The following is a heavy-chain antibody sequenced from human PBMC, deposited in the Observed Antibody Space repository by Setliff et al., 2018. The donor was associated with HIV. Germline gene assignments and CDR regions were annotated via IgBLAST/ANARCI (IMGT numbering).Heavy chain of an antibody. Sequence: GGSVKVSCKASGYTFTAYYMHWVRQAPGQGLEWMGRIIPNSGGTNYAQKFQGRVTMTRDTSISTAYMELSGLRSDDTAVYYCASKVFCTNGVCLDAFDIWGQGTMVTVSS. V-gene: IGHV1-2*06. CDR3: ASKVFCTNGVCLDAFDI. J-gene: IGHJ3*02. D-gene: IGHD2-8*01. CDR1: GYTFTAYY. CDR2: IIPNSGGT.